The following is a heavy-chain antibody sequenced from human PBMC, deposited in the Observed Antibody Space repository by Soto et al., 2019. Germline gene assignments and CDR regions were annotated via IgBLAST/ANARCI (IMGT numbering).Heavy chain of an antibody. CDR2: IYYSGST. CDR1: GGSISSYY. V-gene: IGHV4-59*01. D-gene: IGHD5-18*01. Sequence: QVQLQESGPGLVKPSETLSLSCTVSGGSISSYYWSWIRQPPGKGLEWIGYIYYSGSTNYNPSLKSRVTISIDSSKNQYSLKLSSVTAADTAVYYCARGVGVNSMVTNSHYYGLDVWGQGTTVTVSS. J-gene: IGHJ6*02. CDR3: ARGVGVNSMVTNSHYYGLDV.